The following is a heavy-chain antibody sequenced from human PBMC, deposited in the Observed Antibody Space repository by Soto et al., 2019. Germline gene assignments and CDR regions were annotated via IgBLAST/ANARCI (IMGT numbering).Heavy chain of an antibody. J-gene: IGHJ6*02. V-gene: IGHV3-33*01. Sequence: PGGSLRLSCAASGFTFSSYGMHWVRQAPGKGLEWVAVIWYDGSNKYYADSVKGRFTISRDNSKNTLYLQMNSLRAEDTAVYYCARDAYYYGMDVWGQGTTVTVSS. CDR3: ARDAYYYGMDV. CDR1: GFTFSSYG. CDR2: IWYDGSNK.